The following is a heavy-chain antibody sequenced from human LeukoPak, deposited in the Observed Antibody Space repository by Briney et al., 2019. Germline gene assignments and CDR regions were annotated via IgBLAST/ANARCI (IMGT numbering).Heavy chain of an antibody. J-gene: IGHJ4*02. CDR3: ASRAYYYGTGFDY. CDR1: GFTFSSYW. CDR2: IKQDGSEK. D-gene: IGHD3-10*01. Sequence: PGGSLRLSCAASGFTFSSYWMSWVRQAPGKGLEWVANIKQDGSEKYYVDSVKGRFTISRDNAKNSLYLQMNSLKAEDTAVYYCASRAYYYGTGFDYWGQGTLVTVSS. V-gene: IGHV3-7*03.